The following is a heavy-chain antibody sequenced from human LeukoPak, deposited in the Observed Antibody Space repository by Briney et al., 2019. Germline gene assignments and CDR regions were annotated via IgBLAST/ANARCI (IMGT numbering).Heavy chain of an antibody. CDR3: AKDQNFWSGYPDY. V-gene: IGHV3-30*18. CDR1: GFTFSSYG. J-gene: IGHJ4*02. D-gene: IGHD3-3*01. CDR2: ISYDGSNK. Sequence: GRSLRLSCAASGFTFSSYGMHWVRQAPGKGLEWVAVISYDGSNKYYADSVKGRFTISRDNSKNTLYLQMNSLRAEDTAVYYCAKDQNFWSGYPDYWGQGTLVTVSS.